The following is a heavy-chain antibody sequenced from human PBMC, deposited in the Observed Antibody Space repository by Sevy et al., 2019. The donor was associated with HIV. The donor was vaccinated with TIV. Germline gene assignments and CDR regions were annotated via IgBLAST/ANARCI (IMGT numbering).Heavy chain of an antibody. D-gene: IGHD2-21*02. CDR3: ATESLLLFHNHDAFDI. Sequence: ASVKVSCKVSGYTLTELSMHWVRQAPGKGLEWMGGFDPEDGETIYAQKFQGRVTMTEDTSTGTAYMGLSSLRSEDAAVYYCATESLLLFHNHDAFDIWGQVTMVTVSS. CDR2: FDPEDGET. V-gene: IGHV1-24*01. CDR1: GYTLTELS. J-gene: IGHJ3*02.